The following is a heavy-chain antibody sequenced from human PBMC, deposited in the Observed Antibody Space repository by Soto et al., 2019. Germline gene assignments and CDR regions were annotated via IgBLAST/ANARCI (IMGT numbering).Heavy chain of an antibody. CDR2: ISYDGSNK. J-gene: IGHJ4*02. V-gene: IGHV3-30*03. Sequence: QVQLVESGGGVVQPGRSLRLSCAASGFTFSSYGMHWVRQAPGKGLEWVAVISYDGSNKYYADSVKGRFTISRDNSKNSRFLERNSGRDADTSVYYCAMGQVGATTVNTCTQHFDCWGQGTLVAVSS. CDR3: AMGQVGATTVNTCTQHFDC. CDR1: GFTFSSYG. D-gene: IGHD4-17*01.